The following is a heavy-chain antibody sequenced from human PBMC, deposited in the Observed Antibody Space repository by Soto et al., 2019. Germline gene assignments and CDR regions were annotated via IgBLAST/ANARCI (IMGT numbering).Heavy chain of an antibody. Sequence: GGSLSLSCAASGATFTSYGLTWVRQAPGEGLQWVSSISKSGDSTYYADPVKGRFTTSRDNSKNTLYLQMNSLRAEDTAIYYCAKGSFGFDYWGQGTLVTVSS. V-gene: IGHV3-23*01. CDR2: ISKSGDST. J-gene: IGHJ4*02. CDR1: GATFTSYG. CDR3: AKGSFGFDY. D-gene: IGHD3-10*01.